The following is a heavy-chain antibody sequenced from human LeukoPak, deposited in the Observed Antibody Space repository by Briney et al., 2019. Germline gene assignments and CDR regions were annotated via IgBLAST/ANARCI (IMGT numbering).Heavy chain of an antibody. CDR2: ISGSGGST. Sequence: GGSLRLSRAASGFTFSSYAMSWVRQAPGKGLEWVSAISGSGGSTYYADSVKGRFTISRDNSKNTLYLQMNSLRAEDTAVYYCAKEWTRVYYYDSSGSHDAFDIWGQGTMVTVSS. CDR3: AKEWTRVYYYDSSGSHDAFDI. D-gene: IGHD3-22*01. V-gene: IGHV3-23*01. J-gene: IGHJ3*02. CDR1: GFTFSSYA.